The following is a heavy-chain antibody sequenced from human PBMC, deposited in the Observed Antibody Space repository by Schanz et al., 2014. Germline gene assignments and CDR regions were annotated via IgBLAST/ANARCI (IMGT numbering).Heavy chain of an antibody. D-gene: IGHD3-10*01. J-gene: IGHJ4*02. V-gene: IGHV3-23*01. CDR2: ISGSGGST. Sequence: EVHLLESGGGLVEPGGSLRLSCATSGFTFSSYAMSWVRQAPGKGLEWVSAISGSGGSTYYADSVKGRFTISRDNSNKTVDLQMNSLRAEDTALYYCVRDELLWFGEVLSLDYWGQGTLVTVSS. CDR1: GFTFSSYA. CDR3: VRDELLWFGEVLSLDY.